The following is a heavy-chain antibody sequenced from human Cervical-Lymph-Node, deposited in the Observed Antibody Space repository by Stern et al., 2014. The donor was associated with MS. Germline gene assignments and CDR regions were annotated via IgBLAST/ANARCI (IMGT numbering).Heavy chain of an antibody. D-gene: IGHD1-1*01. CDR1: GFSLSTSGVN. CDR3: AHRRVQSDAWPTTFDY. V-gene: IGHV2-5*02. Sequence: QVTLRESGPTLVKPTQTLTLTCSLSGFSLSTSGVNVGWFRQPPGKALEXLGFIFWDDDKRYRPPLKTRLTITKHASENQVVLTMTNVDPLDTATYYCAHRRVQSDAWPTTFDYWGPGTLVTVSS. J-gene: IGHJ4*02. CDR2: IFWDDDK.